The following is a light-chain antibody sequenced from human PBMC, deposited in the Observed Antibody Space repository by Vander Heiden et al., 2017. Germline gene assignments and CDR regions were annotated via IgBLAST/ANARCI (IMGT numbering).Light chain of an antibody. CDR1: SFHLGNND. J-gene: IGLJ3*02. V-gene: IGLV1-36*01. CDR2: DND. CDR3: AAWDDSLNRWV. Sequence: QSVLTQPPSVSAVPRQRVTISCSGSSFHLGNNDVNWYQQFPGKAPKLLIYDNDLLPSGVSDRFSGSKSGKSASLAISGLQSEDEAEYYCAAWDDSLNRWVFGGGTKLTVL.